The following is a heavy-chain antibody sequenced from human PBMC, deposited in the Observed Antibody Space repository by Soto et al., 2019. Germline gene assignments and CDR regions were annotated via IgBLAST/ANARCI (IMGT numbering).Heavy chain of an antibody. D-gene: IGHD4-17*01. CDR1: GGSISSSSYY. CDR3: ARQAVNGDYPFFDY. Sequence: PSETLSLTXTVSGGSISSSSYYWGWIRQPPGKGLEWIGSIYYSGSTYYNPSLKSRVTISVDTSKNQFSLKLSSVTAADTAVYYCARQAVNGDYPFFDYWGQGTLVTVS. V-gene: IGHV4-39*01. CDR2: IYYSGST. J-gene: IGHJ4*02.